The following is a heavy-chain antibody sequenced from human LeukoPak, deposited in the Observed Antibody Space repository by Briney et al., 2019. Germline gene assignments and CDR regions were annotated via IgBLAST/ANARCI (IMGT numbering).Heavy chain of an antibody. CDR1: GGSISNSYY. D-gene: IGHD1-26*01. CDR3: ARGVVGARRWFDP. CDR2: INHSGST. V-gene: IGHV4-34*01. J-gene: IGHJ5*02. Sequence: SETLSLTCTVSGGSISNSYYWSWIRQPPGKGLEWIGEINHSGSTNYNPSLKSRVTISVDTSKNQFSLKLSSVTAADTAVYYCARGVVGARRWFDPWGQGTLVTVSS.